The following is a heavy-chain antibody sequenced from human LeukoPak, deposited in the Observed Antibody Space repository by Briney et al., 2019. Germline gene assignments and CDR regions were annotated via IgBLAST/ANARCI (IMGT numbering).Heavy chain of an antibody. CDR2: ISGRGGST. CDR1: GFTFSSYA. V-gene: IGHV3-23*01. Sequence: PGGSLRLSCAASGFTFSSYAMSWVRQAPGKGLEWVSAISGRGGSTYYADSVKGRFTISRDNSKNTLYLQMNSLRAEDTAVYYCAKIMVASSSWFFDYWGQGTLVTVSS. D-gene: IGHD6-13*01. J-gene: IGHJ4*02. CDR3: AKIMVASSSWFFDY.